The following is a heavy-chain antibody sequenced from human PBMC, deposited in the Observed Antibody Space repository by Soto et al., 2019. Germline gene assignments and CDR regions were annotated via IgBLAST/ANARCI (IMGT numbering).Heavy chain of an antibody. J-gene: IGHJ4*02. CDR2: INTGNGNT. D-gene: IGHD2-15*01. CDR1: GYTFTNYA. CDR3: VWSCTGGSCSDY. Sequence: ASVKVSCKASGYTFTNYAIHWVRQGPGQRLEWMGWINTGNGNTIYAQKFHDRLTVTTDTSTTTAYMELRSLTSDDTAVYYCVWSCTGGSCSDYWGQGTLVTVSS. V-gene: IGHV1-3*04.